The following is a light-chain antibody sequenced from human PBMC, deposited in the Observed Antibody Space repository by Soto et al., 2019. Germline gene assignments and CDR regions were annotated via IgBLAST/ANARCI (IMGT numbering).Light chain of an antibody. Sequence: QSALTQPPSVSGSPGQSATISCTGTSSDVGSYNRVSWYQQPPGTAPKLMIYEVSNRPSGVPDRFSGSKSGNTASLTISGLQAEDEADYYCSSHTSSSTFHVVFGGGTKLTVL. V-gene: IGLV2-18*02. CDR2: EVS. CDR1: SSDVGSYNR. J-gene: IGLJ2*01. CDR3: SSHTSSSTFHVV.